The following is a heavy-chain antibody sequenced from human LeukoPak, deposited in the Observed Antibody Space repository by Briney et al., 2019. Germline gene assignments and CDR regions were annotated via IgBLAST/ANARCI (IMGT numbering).Heavy chain of an antibody. CDR2: INPNSGGT. D-gene: IGHD2-2*01. CDR1: GYTFTGYY. CDR3: ARAKDIVVVPAAVWADKYYYGMDV. J-gene: IGHJ6*02. V-gene: IGHV1-2*02. Sequence: ASVKVSCKASGYTFTGYYMHWVRQALGQGLEWMGWINPNSGGTNYAQKFQGRVTMTRDTSTSTVYMELSSLRSEDTAVYYCARAKDIVVVPAAVWADKYYYGMDVWGQGTTVTVSS.